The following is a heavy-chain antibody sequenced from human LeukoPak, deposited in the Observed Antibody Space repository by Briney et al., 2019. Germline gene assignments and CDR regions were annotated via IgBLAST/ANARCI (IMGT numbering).Heavy chain of an antibody. CDR2: VSGSAGTT. D-gene: IGHD2-2*01. J-gene: IGHJ4*02. CDR3: ARTPLVRYFDY. CDR1: GFTFSSYA. V-gene: IGHV3-23*01. Sequence: PGGSLRLSCAASGFTFSSYAMSWVRQARGKGLEWVSAVSGSAGTTYYADSVKGRFTIPRDNSKNTLYLQMNSLRAEDTALYYCARTPLVRYFDYWGQGTLVTVSS.